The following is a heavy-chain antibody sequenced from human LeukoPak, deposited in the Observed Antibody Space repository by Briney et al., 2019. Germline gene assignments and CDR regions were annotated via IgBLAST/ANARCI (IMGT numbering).Heavy chain of an antibody. CDR3: ASGVYDYVWGSKTPPFDY. V-gene: IGHV3-48*01. Sequence: GGPLRLSCAASGFTFSSYSMNWVRQAPGKGLEWVSYISSSSSTIYYADSVKGRFTISRDNAKNSLYLQMNSLRAEDTAVYYCASGVYDYVWGSKTPPFDYWGQGTLVTVSS. J-gene: IGHJ4*02. CDR2: ISSSSSTI. CDR1: GFTFSSYS. D-gene: IGHD3-16*01.